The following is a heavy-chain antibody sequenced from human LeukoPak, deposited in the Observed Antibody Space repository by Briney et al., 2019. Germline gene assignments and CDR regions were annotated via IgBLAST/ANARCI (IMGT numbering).Heavy chain of an antibody. Sequence: SETLSLTCSVPGGSISSSIYYWGWIRQPPGKGLEWIGSIYYVGSTYYNPSLKSRVTISVDTSKNQFSLKLSSVTAADTAVYYCARLPGYSSSFYYFGMDVWGQGTTVTVSS. CDR3: ARLPGYSSSFYYFGMDV. V-gene: IGHV4-39*01. CDR2: IYYVGST. D-gene: IGHD6-13*01. J-gene: IGHJ6*02. CDR1: GGSISSSIYY.